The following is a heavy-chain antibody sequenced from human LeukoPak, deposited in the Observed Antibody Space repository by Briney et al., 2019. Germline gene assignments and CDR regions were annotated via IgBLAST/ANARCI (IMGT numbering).Heavy chain of an antibody. CDR2: LDDSGNT. CDR3: ARRLRIGAAEWFDP. D-gene: IGHD2-15*01. J-gene: IGHJ5*02. Sequence: SETLSLTCSVSSGSVRSNYYSWAWIRQAPGKGLEWVGGLDDSGNTYYNPSLKSRLTMSVDTPKNHFSLNLKSVAAVDTSVYYCARRLRIGAAEWFDPWGQGIMVTVSS. V-gene: IGHV4-39*02. CDR1: SGSVRSNYYS.